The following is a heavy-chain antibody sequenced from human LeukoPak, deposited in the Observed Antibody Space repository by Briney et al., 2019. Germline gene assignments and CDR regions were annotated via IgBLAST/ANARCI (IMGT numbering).Heavy chain of an antibody. J-gene: IGHJ4*02. V-gene: IGHV1-18*01. D-gene: IGHD3-10*01. CDR3: AGSFVDYMYC. Sequence: GASVMLSSRVSCYTCTINCMSCGRRAPGQGLEWMGWISAYNGNTNYAQKLQGRVTMTTDRSTSTAYMELRSLRSDDTAVYYSAGSFVDYMYCWGQGTLVTVSS. CDR2: ISAYNGNT. CDR1: CYTCTINC.